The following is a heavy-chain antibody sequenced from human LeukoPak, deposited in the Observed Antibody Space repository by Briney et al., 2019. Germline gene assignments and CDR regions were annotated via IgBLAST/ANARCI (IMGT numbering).Heavy chain of an antibody. CDR3: ARDFTMVRGVTYYYGMDV. J-gene: IGHJ6*02. Sequence: GGSLRLSCAASGFTFSSYRMNWVRQAPGKGLEWVSSISSSSSYIYYADSVKGRFTISRDNAKNSLYLQMNSLRAEDTAVYYCARDFTMVRGVTYYYGMDVWGRGTTVTVS. CDR1: GFTFSSYR. V-gene: IGHV3-21*01. CDR2: ISSSSSYI. D-gene: IGHD3-10*01.